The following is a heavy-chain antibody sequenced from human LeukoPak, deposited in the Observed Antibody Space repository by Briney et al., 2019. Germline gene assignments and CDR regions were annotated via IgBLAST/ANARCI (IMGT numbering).Heavy chain of an antibody. J-gene: IGHJ5*02. Sequence: GASVKVSCKASGYTFTGYYMHWVRQAPGQGLEWMGRINPNSGGTNYAQKFQGRVTMTRDTSISTAYMELRSLRSDDTAVYYCARETYYYDSSGYSNWFGPWGQGTLVTVSS. V-gene: IGHV1-2*06. D-gene: IGHD3-22*01. CDR2: INPNSGGT. CDR1: GYTFTGYY. CDR3: ARETYYYDSSGYSNWFGP.